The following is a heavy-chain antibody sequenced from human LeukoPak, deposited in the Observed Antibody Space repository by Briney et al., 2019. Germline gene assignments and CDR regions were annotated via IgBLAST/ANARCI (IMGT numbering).Heavy chain of an antibody. CDR2: IYHSGST. CDR3: ARQTAKNVDTARFDS. V-gene: IGHV4-30-2*01. Sequence: SQTLSLTCAVSGGSISSGGYSWSWIRQPPGKGLEWIGYIYHSGSTYYNPSLKSRVTISVDRSKNQFSLKLSSVTAADTAVYYCARQTAKNVDTARFDSWGQGTLVTVSS. CDR1: GGSISSGGYS. J-gene: IGHJ4*02. D-gene: IGHD5-18*01.